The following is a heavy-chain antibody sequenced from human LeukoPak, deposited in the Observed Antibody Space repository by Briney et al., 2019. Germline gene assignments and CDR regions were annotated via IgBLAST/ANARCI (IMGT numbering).Heavy chain of an antibody. Sequence: SETLSLACTVSGGSISSGDYYWSWIRQPPGKGLEWIGYIYYSGSTYYNPSLKSRVTISVDTSKNQFSLKLSSVTAADTAVYYCAKDQGELAYYWGQGTLVTVSS. V-gene: IGHV4-30-4*01. CDR2: IYYSGST. CDR3: AKDQGELAYY. J-gene: IGHJ4*02. D-gene: IGHD1-26*01. CDR1: GGSISSGDYY.